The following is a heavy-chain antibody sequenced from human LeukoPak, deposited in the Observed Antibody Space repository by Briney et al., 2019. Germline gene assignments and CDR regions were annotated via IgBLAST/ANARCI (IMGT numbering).Heavy chain of an antibody. CDR1: GFTFSSYA. J-gene: IGHJ4*02. D-gene: IGHD6-19*01. V-gene: IGHV3-23*01. CDR2: ISGSGGST. CDR3: AKDGSYVAVEALYYFDY. Sequence: GGSLRLSCAASGFTFSSYAMSWVRQAPGKGLEWVSAISGSGGSTYYADSVKGRFTISRDNSKNTLYLQMNSLRAEDTAVYYCAKDGSYVAVEALYYFDYWGQGTLVTVSS.